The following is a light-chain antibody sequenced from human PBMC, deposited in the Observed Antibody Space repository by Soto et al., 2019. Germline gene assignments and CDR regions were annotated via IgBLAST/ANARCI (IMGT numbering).Light chain of an antibody. J-gene: IGKJ1*01. CDR2: DAS. CDR1: QSISSW. Sequence: DIQMTQSPSTLSASVGDRVTITCRASQSISSWLAWYQQKPGKAPKVLIYDASSLESGVPSRFSGSGSGTEFTLTISSLQPDDFATYYCQQYNSYPTFGQGTKVDIK. CDR3: QQYNSYPT. V-gene: IGKV1-5*01.